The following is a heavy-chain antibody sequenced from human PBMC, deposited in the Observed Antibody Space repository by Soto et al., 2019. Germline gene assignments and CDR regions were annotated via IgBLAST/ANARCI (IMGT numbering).Heavy chain of an antibody. CDR3: ARRGMDV. CDR1: GFTFSSYA. Sequence: PGGSLRLSCAASGFTFSSYAMHWVRQAPGKGLEWVAVISYDGSNKYYADSVKGRFTISRDNSKNTLYLQMNSLRAEDTAVYYCARRGMDVWGQGTTVTVSS. J-gene: IGHJ6*02. V-gene: IGHV3-30-3*01. CDR2: ISYDGSNK.